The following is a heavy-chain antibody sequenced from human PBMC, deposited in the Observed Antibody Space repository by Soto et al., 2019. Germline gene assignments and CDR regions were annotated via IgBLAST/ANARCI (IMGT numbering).Heavy chain of an antibody. CDR2: IYYSGST. CDR1: GGSISSSSYY. J-gene: IGHJ5*02. CDR3: ARHFIVVVPAAIENWFDP. Sequence: SETLSLTCTVSGGSISSSSYYWGWIRQPPGKGLEWIGSIYYSGSTYYNPSLKSRVTISVDTSKNQFSLKLSSVTAADTAVYYCARHFIVVVPAAIENWFDPWGQGTLVTVSS. D-gene: IGHD2-2*02. V-gene: IGHV4-39*01.